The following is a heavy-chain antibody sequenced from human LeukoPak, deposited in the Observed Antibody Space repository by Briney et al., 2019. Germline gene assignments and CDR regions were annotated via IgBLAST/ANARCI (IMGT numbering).Heavy chain of an antibody. CDR3: ARGRRAVTTYNY. J-gene: IGHJ4*02. D-gene: IGHD4-17*01. Sequence: ASVKVSCKASGYTFTSYDINWVRQATGQGLEWMGWMNPNSGNTGYAHKFQGRVTMTRNTSISTAYMELSSLRSEDTAVYYCARGRRAVTTYNYWGQGTLVTVSS. CDR2: MNPNSGNT. CDR1: GYTFTSYD. V-gene: IGHV1-8*01.